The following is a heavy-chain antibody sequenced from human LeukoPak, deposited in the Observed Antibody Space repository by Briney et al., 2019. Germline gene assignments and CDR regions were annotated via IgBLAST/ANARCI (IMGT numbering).Heavy chain of an antibody. V-gene: IGHV3-48*01. D-gene: IGHD6-19*01. J-gene: IGHJ4*02. Sequence: GSLRLSCAASGFTFSSYSMNWVRQAPGKGLEWVSYISSSSSTIYYADSVKGRFTISRDNSKNTLYLQMNSLRAEDTAVYYCAKVDHRIAVAAAFDYWGQGTLVTVSS. CDR1: GFTFSSYS. CDR3: AKVDHRIAVAAAFDY. CDR2: ISSSSSTI.